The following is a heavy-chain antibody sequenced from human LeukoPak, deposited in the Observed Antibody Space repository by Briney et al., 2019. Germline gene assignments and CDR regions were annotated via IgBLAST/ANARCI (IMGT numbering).Heavy chain of an antibody. V-gene: IGHV1-69*13. CDR2: IIPIFGTA. Sequence: SVKVSCKASGGTFSSYAISRVRQAPGQGLEWMGGIIPIFGTADYAQKFQGRVTITADESTSTAYMELSSLRSEDTAVYYCARGLREQHDAFDIWGQGTMVTVSS. CDR3: ARGLREQHDAFDI. CDR1: GGTFSSYA. J-gene: IGHJ3*02. D-gene: IGHD1/OR15-1a*01.